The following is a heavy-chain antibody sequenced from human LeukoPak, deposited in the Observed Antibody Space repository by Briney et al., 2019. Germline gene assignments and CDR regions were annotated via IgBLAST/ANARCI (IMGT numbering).Heavy chain of an antibody. J-gene: IGHJ3*02. CDR2: FVLVDGET. CDR3: AAVDYGDLQDDAFDI. CDR1: GDTLTELS. Sequence: ASVKVSCKLSGDTLTELSMHWVRQAPGKGLEWMGGFVLVDGETIYAQKFKGGVPLTEETSTDPGYMELSSMRAEDATVYYCAAVDYGDLQDDAFDIWGQGTMVTVSS. V-gene: IGHV1-24*01. D-gene: IGHD4-17*01.